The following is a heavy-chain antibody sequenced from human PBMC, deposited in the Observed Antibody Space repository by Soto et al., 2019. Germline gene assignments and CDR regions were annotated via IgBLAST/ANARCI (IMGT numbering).Heavy chain of an antibody. J-gene: IGHJ5*02. V-gene: IGHV3-53*02. Sequence: EVQLVETGGGLIQPGGSLRLSCAASGFTVSSHYMSWVRQAPGKGLEWVSVIYSGGSTYYADSVKGRFTISRDNSKNTLYLQMNSLRAEDTAVYYCARVNIVVVPAAHGGWFDPWGQGTLVTVSS. CDR2: IYSGGST. CDR3: ARVNIVVVPAAHGGWFDP. D-gene: IGHD2-2*01. CDR1: GFTVSSHY.